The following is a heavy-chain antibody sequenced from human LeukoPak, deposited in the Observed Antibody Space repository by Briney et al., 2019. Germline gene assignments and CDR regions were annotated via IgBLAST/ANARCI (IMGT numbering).Heavy chain of an antibody. D-gene: IGHD6-13*01. CDR3: ARHGRIAAAGHGENWFDP. CDR2: IYYSGSI. Sequence: SETLSLTCTVSGGSISSRSYYWGWIRQPPGKGLEWIGSIYYSGSIYYNPSLKSRVTISVDTSKNQFSLNLSSVTAADTAMYYCARHGRIAAAGHGENWFDPWGQGTLVTVSS. J-gene: IGHJ5*02. V-gene: IGHV4-39*01. CDR1: GGSISSRSYY.